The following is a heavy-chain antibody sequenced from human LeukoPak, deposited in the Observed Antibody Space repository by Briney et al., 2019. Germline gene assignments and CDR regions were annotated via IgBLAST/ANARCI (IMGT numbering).Heavy chain of an antibody. CDR2: IYHSGST. D-gene: IGHD3-22*01. CDR3: ARGLLEVDSSDYSGHYFDY. CDR1: GGSISSSNW. J-gene: IGHJ4*02. Sequence: PSETLSLTCAVSGGSISSSNWWSWVRQPPGKGLEWIGEIYHSGSTNYNPSLKSRVTISVDKSKNQFSLKLSSVTAADTAVYYCARGLLEVDSSDYSGHYFDYWCQGTLVTVSS. V-gene: IGHV4-4*02.